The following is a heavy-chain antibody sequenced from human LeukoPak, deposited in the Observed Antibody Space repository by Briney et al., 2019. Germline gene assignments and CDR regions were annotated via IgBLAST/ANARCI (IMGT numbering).Heavy chain of an antibody. CDR2: INPNSGGT. V-gene: IGHV1-2*02. D-gene: IGHD3-3*01. J-gene: IGHJ5*02. Sequence: ASVKVSCKASGYTFTGYYMHWVRQAPGQGLEWMGWINPNSGGTNYAQKFQGRVTMTRDTSISTAYMELSRLRSDDTAVYYCAREYYDFWSGYSGLSGFDPWGQGTQVTVSS. CDR3: AREYYDFWSGYSGLSGFDP. CDR1: GYTFTGYY.